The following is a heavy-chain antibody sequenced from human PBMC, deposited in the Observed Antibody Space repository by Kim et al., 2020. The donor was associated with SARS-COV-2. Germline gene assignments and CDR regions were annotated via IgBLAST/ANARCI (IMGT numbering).Heavy chain of an antibody. CDR3: ATYYCSGGSCLLTRADY. CDR2: ISSSSSYT. V-gene: IGHV3-11*03. Sequence: GGSLRLSCAASGFTFSDYYMSWIRQAPGKGLEWVSYISSSSSYTNYADSVKGRFTISRDNAKNSLYLQMNSLRAEDTAVYYCATYYCSGGSCLLTRADYWGQGTLVTVSS. CDR1: GFTFSDYY. J-gene: IGHJ4*02. D-gene: IGHD2-15*01.